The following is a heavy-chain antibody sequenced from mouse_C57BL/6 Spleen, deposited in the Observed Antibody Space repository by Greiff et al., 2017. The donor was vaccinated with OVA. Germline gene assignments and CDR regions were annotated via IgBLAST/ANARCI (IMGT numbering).Heavy chain of an antibody. CDR2: IYPGSGNT. Sequence: VQLQQSGAELVRPGASVKLSCKASGYTFTDYYINWVKQRPGQGLEWIARIYPGSGNTYYNEKFKGKATLTAEKSSSTAYMQLSSLTSEDSAVYFCARLIYYGRDYAMDYWGQGTSVTVSS. CDR3: ARLIYYGRDYAMDY. D-gene: IGHD1-1*01. V-gene: IGHV1-76*01. J-gene: IGHJ4*01. CDR1: GYTFTDYY.